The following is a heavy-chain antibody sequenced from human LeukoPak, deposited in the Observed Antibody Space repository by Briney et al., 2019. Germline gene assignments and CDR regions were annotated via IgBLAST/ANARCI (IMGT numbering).Heavy chain of an antibody. CDR1: GGSFSGYY. CDR2: INHSGST. D-gene: IGHD3-22*01. J-gene: IGHJ4*02. CDR3: ASAPYYYDSSGYYVQYYFDY. V-gene: IGHV4-34*01. Sequence: SETQSLTCAVYGGSFSGYYWSWIRQPPGKGLEWIGEINHSGSTNYNPSLKSRVTISVDTSKNQFSLKLSSVTAADTAVYYCASAPYYYDSSGYYVQYYFDYWGQGTLVTVSS.